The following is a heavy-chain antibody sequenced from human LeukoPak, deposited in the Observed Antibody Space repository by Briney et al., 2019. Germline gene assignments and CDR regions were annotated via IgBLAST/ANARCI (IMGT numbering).Heavy chain of an antibody. Sequence: EGSLRLSCAASGFTFSSYAMSWVRQAPGKGLEWVSAISGSGGSTYYADSVKGRFTISRDNSKNTLYLQMNSLRAEDTAVYYCATTSYDFWSGYYTNRVGYFDYWGQGTLVTVSS. CDR1: GFTFSSYA. J-gene: IGHJ4*02. D-gene: IGHD3-3*01. CDR3: ATTSYDFWSGYYTNRVGYFDY. CDR2: ISGSGGST. V-gene: IGHV3-23*01.